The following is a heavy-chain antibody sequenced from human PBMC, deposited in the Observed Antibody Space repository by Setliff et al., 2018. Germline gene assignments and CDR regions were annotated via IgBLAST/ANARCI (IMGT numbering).Heavy chain of an antibody. Sequence: TLSLTCTVSGGSIDSGDYSWNWIRQPPVKGLEWIGYIYFSESTYYNPSLKSRVTLSLDTSKNQFSLKLNSVTAADTAPDFCAREVAGTYHYFDPWGQGTLVTVSS. D-gene: IGHD6-19*01. CDR3: AREVAGTYHYFDP. CDR2: IYFSEST. V-gene: IGHV4-30-4*08. CDR1: GGSIDSGDYS. J-gene: IGHJ5*02.